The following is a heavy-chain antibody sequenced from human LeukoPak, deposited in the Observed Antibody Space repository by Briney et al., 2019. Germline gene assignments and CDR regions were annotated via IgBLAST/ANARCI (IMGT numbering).Heavy chain of an antibody. D-gene: IGHD1/OR15-1a*01. CDR1: GFTFSSYA. V-gene: IGHV3-66*02. CDR2: IYSGGST. Sequence: PGGSLRLSCAASGFTFSSYAMSWVRQAPGKGLEWVSVIYSGGSTYYADSVKGRFTISRDNSKNTLYLQMNSLRAEDTAVYYCASGNREAAFDIWGQGTMVTVSS. CDR3: ASGNREAAFDI. J-gene: IGHJ3*02.